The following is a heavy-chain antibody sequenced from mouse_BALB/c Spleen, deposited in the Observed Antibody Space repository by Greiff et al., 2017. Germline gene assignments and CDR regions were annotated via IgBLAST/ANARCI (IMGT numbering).Heavy chain of an antibody. D-gene: IGHD2-10*01. CDR1: GYTFTSYW. V-gene: IGHV1S81*02. Sequence: QVQLQQPGAELVKPGASVKLSCKASGYTFTSYWMHWVKQRPGQGLEWIGEINPSNGRTNYNEKFKSKATLTVDKSSSTAYMQLSSLTSEDSAVYYCAAYYAYAMDDWGQGTSVTVSP. CDR3: AAYYAYAMDD. CDR2: INPSNGRT. J-gene: IGHJ4*01.